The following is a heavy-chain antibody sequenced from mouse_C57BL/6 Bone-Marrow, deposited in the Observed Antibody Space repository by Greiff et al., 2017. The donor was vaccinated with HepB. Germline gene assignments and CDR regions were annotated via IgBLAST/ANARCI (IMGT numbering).Heavy chain of an antibody. CDR3: TRRGTLWFDV. D-gene: IGHD1-1*02. J-gene: IGHJ1*03. Sequence: ESGAELVRPGASVTLSCKASGYTFTDYEMHWVKQTPVHGLEWIGAIDPETGGTAYNQKFKGKAILTADKSSSTAYMELRSLTSEDSAVYYCTRRGTLWFDVWGTGTTVTVSS. CDR2: IDPETGGT. CDR1: GYTFTDYE. V-gene: IGHV1-15*01.